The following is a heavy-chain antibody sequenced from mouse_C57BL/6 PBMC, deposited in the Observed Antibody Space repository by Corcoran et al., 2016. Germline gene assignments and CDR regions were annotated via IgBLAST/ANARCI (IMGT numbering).Heavy chain of an antibody. J-gene: IGHJ4*01. Sequence: QVQLQQSGAELVKPGASVKLSCKASGYTFTAYTIHWVKQRSGQGLEWMGWFYPGSGSIKYNEKFKDKATLTADKSSSTVYMELSRLTSEDSAVYFCARHEAPHGYYEDYAMDYWGQGTSVTVSS. CDR2: FYPGSGSI. CDR3: ARHEAPHGYYEDYAMDY. CDR1: GYTFTAYT. V-gene: IGHV1-62-2*01. D-gene: IGHD2-3*01.